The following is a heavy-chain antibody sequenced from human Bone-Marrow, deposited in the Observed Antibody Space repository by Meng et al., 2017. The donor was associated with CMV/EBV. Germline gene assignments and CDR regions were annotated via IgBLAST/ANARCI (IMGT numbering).Heavy chain of an antibody. Sequence: GGSLRLSCAASGFTFSSYGMHWVRQAPGKGLEWVAVIWYDGSNKYYADSVKGRFTISRDNSKNTLYLQMNSLRAEDTAVYYCSRDSFSGANNYYYYYGKYVWGQATTVTVSS. V-gene: IGHV3-33*01. J-gene: IGHJ6*02. D-gene: IGHD1/OR15-1a*01. CDR2: IWYDGSNK. CDR1: GFTFSSYG. CDR3: SRDSFSGANNYYYYYGKYV.